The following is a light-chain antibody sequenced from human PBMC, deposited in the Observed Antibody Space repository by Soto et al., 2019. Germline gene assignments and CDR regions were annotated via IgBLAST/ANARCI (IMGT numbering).Light chain of an antibody. V-gene: IGKV1-39*01. CDR1: QSISSY. CDR3: QQSFRTPFT. J-gene: IGKJ3*01. CDR2: AAS. Sequence: DIQMTQSPSSLSASVGDRVNITCRASQSISSYLNWYQQKPGKAPKLLVYAASRLQSGVPSRFSDTGSGTDFTLTISSLQPEDFATYYCQQSFRTPFTFGPGNKRDIK.